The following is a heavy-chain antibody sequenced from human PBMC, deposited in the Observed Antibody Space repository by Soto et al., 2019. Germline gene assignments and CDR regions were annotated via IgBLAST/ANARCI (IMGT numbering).Heavy chain of an antibody. CDR2: IIPILGIA. J-gene: IGHJ4*02. V-gene: IGHV1-69*04. Sequence: ASVKVSCKASGGTFSSYTISWVRQAPGQGLEWMGRIIPILGIANYAQKFQGRVTITADKSTSTAYMELSSLRSEDTAVYYCARDLVRRREEVRLDYWGQGTWSPSPQ. CDR3: ARDLVRRREEVRLDY. D-gene: IGHD3-10*01. CDR1: GGTFSSYT.